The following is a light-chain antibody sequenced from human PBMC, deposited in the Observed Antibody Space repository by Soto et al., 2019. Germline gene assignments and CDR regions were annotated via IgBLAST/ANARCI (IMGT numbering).Light chain of an antibody. CDR1: QSISKL. CDR2: QAS. CDR3: QQYNTYQWT. Sequence: DIQMIQSPSTLSASVGDRVSITCRASQSISKLLSWYQQKPGRLPRLLIYQASTLESGVPSRFSGSGSGTEFTLTISSLQPDDFATNDCQQYNTYQWTFGQGTKVDI. V-gene: IGKV1-5*03. J-gene: IGKJ1*01.